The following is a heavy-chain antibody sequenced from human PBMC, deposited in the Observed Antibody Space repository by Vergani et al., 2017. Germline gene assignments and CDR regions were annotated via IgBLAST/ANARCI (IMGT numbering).Heavy chain of an antibody. Sequence: EVQLVESGGGLVKPEGSLRLSCAASGFTFSSYSMNWVRQAPGKGLEWVSSISSSSSYIYYADSVKGRFTISRDNAKNSLYLQMNSLRAEDTAVYYCAGGMLVAGTGNAFDIWGQGTMVTVSS. J-gene: IGHJ3*02. V-gene: IGHV3-21*01. D-gene: IGHD6-19*01. CDR2: ISSSSSYI. CDR3: AGGMLVAGTGNAFDI. CDR1: GFTFSSYS.